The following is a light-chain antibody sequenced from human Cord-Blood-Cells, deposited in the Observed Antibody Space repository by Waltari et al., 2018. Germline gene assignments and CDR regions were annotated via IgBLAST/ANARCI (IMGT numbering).Light chain of an antibody. CDR3: CSYAGSSTFVV. V-gene: IGLV2-23*03. CDR1: GIDAGSYNL. CDR2: EGS. J-gene: IGLJ2*01. Sequence: QPALTQLAPVSGSPGQSITTSCTGPGIDAGSYNLVSRYQQHPGQAPKRMIYEGSKRPSGVSNRFSGSMSGNTASLTISGLQAEDEADYYCCSYAGSSTFVVFGGGTKLTVL.